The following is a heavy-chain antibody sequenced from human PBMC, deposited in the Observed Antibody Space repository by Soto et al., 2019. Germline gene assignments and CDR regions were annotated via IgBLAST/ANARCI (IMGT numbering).Heavy chain of an antibody. CDR2: IYRTGST. D-gene: IGHD1-7*01. CDR1: GASFTSNNW. Sequence: ETRSVSCAVSGASFTSNNWWTWVRQPPGQGLEWIGEIYRTGSTNYNPSLKSRVTISLDKSENQFSLKVTSLTAEDTAVYYRASRDPGTSVDYWGHGTLVTVYS. V-gene: IGHV4-4*02. CDR3: ASRDPGTSVDY. J-gene: IGHJ4*01.